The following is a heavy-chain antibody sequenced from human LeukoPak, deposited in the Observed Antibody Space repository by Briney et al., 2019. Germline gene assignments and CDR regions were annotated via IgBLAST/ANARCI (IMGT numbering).Heavy chain of an antibody. CDR3: ARGTAPDAFDI. Sequence: GGSLRLSCAASGFTFSSYEMNWVRQAPGKGLEWVSYISSSGSTICYADSVKGRFTISRDNAKNSLYLQMNSLRAEDTAVYYCARGTAPDAFDIWGQGTMVTVSS. J-gene: IGHJ3*02. V-gene: IGHV3-48*03. D-gene: IGHD5-18*01. CDR1: GFTFSSYE. CDR2: ISSSGSTI.